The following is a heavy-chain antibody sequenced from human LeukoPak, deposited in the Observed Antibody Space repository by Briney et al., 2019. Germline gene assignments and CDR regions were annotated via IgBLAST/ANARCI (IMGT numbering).Heavy chain of an antibody. CDR3: ARVVRNYDILTGYYTEVDY. J-gene: IGHJ4*02. Sequence: PSETLSLTCTVSGGSISSYYWSWIRQPAGKGLEWIGRIYTSGSTNYNPSLKSRVTMSVDTSKNQFSLKLSSVTAADTAVYYCARVVRNYDILTGYYTEVDYWGQGTLVTVSS. CDR1: GGSISSYY. D-gene: IGHD3-9*01. CDR2: IYTSGST. V-gene: IGHV4-4*07.